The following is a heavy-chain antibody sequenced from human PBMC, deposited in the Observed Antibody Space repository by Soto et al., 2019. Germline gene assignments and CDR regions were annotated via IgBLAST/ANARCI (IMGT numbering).Heavy chain of an antibody. V-gene: IGHV3-23*01. CDR2: VLGGGGST. J-gene: IGHJ3*02. CDR1: GSTFSSYA. CDR3: ARKGPPRDAFDI. Sequence: GGSMRLSCAASGSTFSSYAMSWVRQTPGKGLEWVSGVLGGGGSTFYADSVKGRFTISRDNSKNTLYVQMNSLRAEDTAIYYCARKGPPRDAFDIWGQGTMVTVSS.